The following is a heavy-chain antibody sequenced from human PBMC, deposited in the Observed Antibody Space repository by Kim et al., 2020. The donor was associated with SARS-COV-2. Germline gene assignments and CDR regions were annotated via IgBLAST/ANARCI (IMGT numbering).Heavy chain of an antibody. CDR2: INHSGST. D-gene: IGHD5-18*01. J-gene: IGHJ4*02. V-gene: IGHV4-34*01. Sequence: SETLSLTCAVYGGSFSGYYWSWIRQPPGKGLEWIGEINHSGSTNYNPSLKSRVTISVDTSKNQFSLKLSSVTAADTAVYYCARAPRGYSYGDIDYWGQGTLVTVSS. CDR1: GGSFSGYY. CDR3: ARAPRGYSYGDIDY.